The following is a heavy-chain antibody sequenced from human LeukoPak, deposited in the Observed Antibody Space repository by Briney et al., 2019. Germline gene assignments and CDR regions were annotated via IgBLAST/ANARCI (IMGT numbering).Heavy chain of an antibody. Sequence: EASVKVSCKASGGTYSSYAISWVRQAPGQGLEWMGRIIPILGIANYAQKFQGRVTITADESTSTAYMELSSLRSEDTAVYYCARLDYTTTIDYWGQGTLVTVSS. D-gene: IGHD4-11*01. CDR1: GGTYSSYA. CDR2: IIPILGIA. J-gene: IGHJ4*02. V-gene: IGHV1-69*04. CDR3: ARLDYTTTIDY.